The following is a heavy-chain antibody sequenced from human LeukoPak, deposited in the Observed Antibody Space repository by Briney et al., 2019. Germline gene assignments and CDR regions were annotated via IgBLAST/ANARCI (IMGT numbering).Heavy chain of an antibody. J-gene: IGHJ5*02. Sequence: ASVTVSCKASGYTFTGYYMHWVRQAPGQGLEWMGWINPNSGGTNYAQKFQGRVTMTRDTSISTAYMELSRLRSDDTAVYYCARGRYSGSYAGFDPWGQGTLVTVSS. CDR1: GYTFTGYY. CDR2: INPNSGGT. V-gene: IGHV1-2*02. D-gene: IGHD1-26*01. CDR3: ARGRYSGSYAGFDP.